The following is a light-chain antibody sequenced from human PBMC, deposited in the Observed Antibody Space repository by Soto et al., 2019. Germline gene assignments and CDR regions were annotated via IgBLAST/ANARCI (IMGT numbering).Light chain of an antibody. Sequence: QSALTQPASVSGSPGQSITISCTGTSSDVGGYNYVSWYQQYPGKAPKLMIYDVDTRPSGVSNRFSGSKSGNTASLTISGLQADDVADYYCSSYTNSNTLVFGSGTKLTVL. CDR1: SSDVGGYNY. CDR2: DVD. CDR3: SSYTNSNTLV. V-gene: IGLV2-14*01. J-gene: IGLJ1*01.